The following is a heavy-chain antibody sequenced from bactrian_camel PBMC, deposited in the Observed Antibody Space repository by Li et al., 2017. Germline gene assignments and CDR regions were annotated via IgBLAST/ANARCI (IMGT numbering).Heavy chain of an antibody. CDR1: GSTFGSTC. D-gene: IGHD5*01. CDR3: AAVATNLDYGLGTFGEYNY. CDR2: IDSDGSV. Sequence: HVQLVESGGGLVQPGGSLRLSCVASGSTFGSTCMGWLRQSPGKECEGIATIDSDGSVDYHDSVKGRFTISQDKAKNTLSLELASLEPDDTGMYYCAAVATNLDYGLGTFGEYNYWGRGTQVTVS. V-gene: IGHV3S9*01. J-gene: IGHJ4*01.